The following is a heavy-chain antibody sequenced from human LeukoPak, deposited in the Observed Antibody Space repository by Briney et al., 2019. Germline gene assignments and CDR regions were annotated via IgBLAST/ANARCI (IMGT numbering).Heavy chain of an antibody. CDR1: GGTFSSYA. J-gene: IGHJ4*02. V-gene: IGHV1-69*05. Sequence: ASAKVSCKASGGTFSSYAISWVRQAPGQGLEWMGRIIPIFGTANYAQKFQGRVTITTDESTSTAYMELSSLRSEDTAVYYCARDPQDPYDSSGYDYYFDYWGQGTLVTVSS. CDR3: ARDPQDPYDSSGYDYYFDY. CDR2: IIPIFGTA. D-gene: IGHD3-22*01.